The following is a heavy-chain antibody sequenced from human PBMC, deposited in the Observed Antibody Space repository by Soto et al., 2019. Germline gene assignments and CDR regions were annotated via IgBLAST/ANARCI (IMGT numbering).Heavy chain of an antibody. CDR2: VYHTGRT. D-gene: IGHD3-3*01. CDR1: GGAFKSVGDS. J-gene: IGHJ4*02. CDR3: ARDFAYFDS. V-gene: IGHV4-61*08. Sequence: VCVSGTVAGGAFKSVGDSWRWILQPLVNRVHCIGDVYHTGRTSYNPSLKSRVSISMDTSKNQFSLNLDSVTAPDTAVYFSARDFAYFDSWGRRTLVTVS.